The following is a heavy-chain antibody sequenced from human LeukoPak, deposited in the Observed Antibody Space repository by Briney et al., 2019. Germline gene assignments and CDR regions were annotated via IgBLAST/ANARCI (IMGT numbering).Heavy chain of an antibody. CDR3: ATDPGGSSNYYYYGMDV. CDR1: RFTFSSYA. J-gene: IGHJ6*02. CDR2: ISSNGGST. Sequence: GGSLRLSCAASRFTFSSYAMHWVRQAPGKGLEYVSAISSNGGSTYYANSVKGRFTISRDNSKNTLYLQMGSLRAEDMAVYYCATDPGGSSNYYYYGMDVWGQGTTVTVSS. D-gene: IGHD1-26*01. V-gene: IGHV3-64*01.